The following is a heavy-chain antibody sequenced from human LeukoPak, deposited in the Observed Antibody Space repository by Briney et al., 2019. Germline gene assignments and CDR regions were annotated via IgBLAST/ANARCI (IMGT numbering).Heavy chain of an antibody. CDR2: IGSSSSTI. CDR3: ARGRDGYNRFDY. Sequence: GASVKVSCKASGGTFSSYAISWVRQAPGKGLEWISYIGSSSSTIYYADSVKGRFTISRDNAKNSLYLQMNSLRAEDTAVYYCARGRDGYNRFDYWGQGTLVTVSS. CDR1: GGTFSSYA. J-gene: IGHJ4*02. V-gene: IGHV3-48*04. D-gene: IGHD5-24*01.